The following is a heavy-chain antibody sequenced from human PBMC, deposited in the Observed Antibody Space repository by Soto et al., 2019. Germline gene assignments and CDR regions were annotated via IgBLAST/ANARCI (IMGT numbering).Heavy chain of an antibody. CDR1: GFTFSSYA. Sequence: EVQLVESGGGLVQPGGSLRLSCAASGFTFSSYAMHWVRQAPGKGLEYVSAISSNGGSTYYANSVKGRFTISRDNSKNTLYLQMGSLRAEDMAVYYCARVGGSITMVRGPLDYWGQGTLVTVSS. CDR3: ARVGGSITMVRGPLDY. D-gene: IGHD3-10*01. J-gene: IGHJ4*02. CDR2: ISSNGGST. V-gene: IGHV3-64*01.